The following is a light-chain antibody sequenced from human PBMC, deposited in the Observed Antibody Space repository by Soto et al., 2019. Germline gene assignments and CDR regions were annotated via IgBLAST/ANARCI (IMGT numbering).Light chain of an antibody. V-gene: IGLV2-14*01. Sequence: QSVLTQPACVSGSPGESITIYCTGSRSDIGAYKYVSWYQQYPGKAPKLIIFEVSNRPSGFSNRFSGSKSVNTAALTIAGLQAADAADCHCSTYTSGSTLEVFGGGTKGTVL. CDR2: EVS. CDR1: RSDIGAYKY. CDR3: STYTSGSTLEV. J-gene: IGLJ1*01.